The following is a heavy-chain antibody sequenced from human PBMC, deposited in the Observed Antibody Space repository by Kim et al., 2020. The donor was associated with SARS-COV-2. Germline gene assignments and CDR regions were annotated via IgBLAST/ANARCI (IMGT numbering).Heavy chain of an antibody. CDR3: EASDY. J-gene: IGHJ4*02. Sequence: GGSLRLSCAASGFTFSTYAMSWARQAPGKGLEWVSTISASGLGTHYADSVKGRFTISRDNSRSTLFLQMNYLRAEDTVIYYCEASDYWGQGSLVTVSS. V-gene: IGHV3-23*01. CDR2: ISASGLGT. CDR1: GFTFSTYA.